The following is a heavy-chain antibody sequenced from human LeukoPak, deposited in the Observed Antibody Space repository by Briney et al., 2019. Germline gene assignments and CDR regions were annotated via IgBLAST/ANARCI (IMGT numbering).Heavy chain of an antibody. V-gene: IGHV1-2*04. CDR3: ARKARGYGDYVYDY. J-gene: IGHJ4*02. D-gene: IGHD4-17*01. Sequence: GASVKVSCKASGYTFTSYYMHWVRQAPGQGLEWMGWINPNSGGTNYAQKFQGWVTMTRDTSISTAYMELSRLRSDDTAVYYCARKARGYGDYVYDYWGQGTLVTVSS. CDR2: INPNSGGT. CDR1: GYTFTSYY.